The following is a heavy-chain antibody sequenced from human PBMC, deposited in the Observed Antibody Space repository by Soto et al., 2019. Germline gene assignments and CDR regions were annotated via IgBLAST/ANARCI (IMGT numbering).Heavy chain of an antibody. CDR2: TYYRSKWYN. Sequence: SQTVSLTCAISGDSVCSNSAAWNWIRQSPSRGLEWLGRTYYRSKWYNDYAVSVKSRITINPDTSKNQFSLQLNSVTPEDTAVYYCARGGFQQQLVLGWFDPWGQGTLVTVS. J-gene: IGHJ5*02. D-gene: IGHD6-13*01. CDR3: ARGGFQQQLVLGWFDP. V-gene: IGHV6-1*01. CDR1: GDSVCSNSAA.